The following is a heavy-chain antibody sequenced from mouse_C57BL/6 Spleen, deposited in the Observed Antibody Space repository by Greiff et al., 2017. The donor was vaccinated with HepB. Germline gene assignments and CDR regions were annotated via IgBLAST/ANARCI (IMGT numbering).Heavy chain of an antibody. D-gene: IGHD1-1*01. J-gene: IGHJ1*03. CDR3: ARQGGSSRYWYFDV. Sequence: EVQLVESGGDLVKPGGSLKLSCAASGFTFSSYGMSWVRQTPDKRLEWVATISSGGSYTYYPDSVKGRFTISRDNAKHTLYLQMSSLKSEDTAMYYCARQGGSSRYWYFDVWGTGTTVTVSS. CDR1: GFTFSSYG. CDR2: ISSGGSYT. V-gene: IGHV5-6*01.